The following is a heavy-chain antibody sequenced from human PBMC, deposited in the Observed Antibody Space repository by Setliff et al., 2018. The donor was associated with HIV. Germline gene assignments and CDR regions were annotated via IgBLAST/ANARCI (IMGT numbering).Heavy chain of an antibody. V-gene: IGHV4-4*08. Sequence: SETLSLTCTVSGGSISSYYWSWIGQPPGKGLEWIGYIYTSGSTNYNPSLKSRVTISVDTSKNQFSLKLSSVTAADTAVYYCARDGYCGGDCYHDAFDIWGQGTMVTV. CDR3: ARDGYCGGDCYHDAFDI. CDR1: GGSISSYY. D-gene: IGHD2-21*02. CDR2: IYTSGST. J-gene: IGHJ3*02.